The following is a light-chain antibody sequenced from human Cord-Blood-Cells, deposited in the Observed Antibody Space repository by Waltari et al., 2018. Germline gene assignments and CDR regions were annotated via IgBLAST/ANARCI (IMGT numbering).Light chain of an antibody. CDR3: QQSYSTLMYT. J-gene: IGKJ2*01. CDR2: AAS. Sequence: DIQMTKSPSSLSASVGERDTITCRPSQSISSYLNWYQQKPGKAPKLLIYAASSLQSGVPSRFSGSGSGTDFTLTISSLQPEDFATYYCQQSYSTLMYTFGQGTKLEIK. CDR1: QSISSY. V-gene: IGKV1-39*01.